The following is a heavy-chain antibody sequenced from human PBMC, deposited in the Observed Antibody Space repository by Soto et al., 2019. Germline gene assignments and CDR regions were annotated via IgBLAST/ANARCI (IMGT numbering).Heavy chain of an antibody. CDR2: IYYSGST. Sequence: SETLSLTCTVSGGSISSYYWSWIRQPPGKGLEWIGYIYYSGSTNYNPSLKSRVTISVDTSKNQFSLKLSSVTAADTAVYYCARDSSSRRAGRFDYWGQGTLVTVSS. J-gene: IGHJ4*02. CDR3: ARDSSSRRAGRFDY. V-gene: IGHV4-59*01. D-gene: IGHD6-19*01. CDR1: GGSISSYY.